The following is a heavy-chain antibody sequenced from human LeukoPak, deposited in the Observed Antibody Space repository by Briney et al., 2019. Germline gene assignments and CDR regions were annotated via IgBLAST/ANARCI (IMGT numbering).Heavy chain of an antibody. J-gene: IGHJ4*02. Sequence: GGSLRLSCAVSGFTFSNYALSWVRQAPGKGLEWVSGISGSGANTYSADSVKGRFTISRDNSNNTVYLQMNSLRAEDTAVYYCARAPSNAHFDYWGQGTLVTVSS. D-gene: IGHD3-3*02. CDR1: GFTFSNYA. CDR2: ISGSGANT. V-gene: IGHV3-23*01. CDR3: ARAPSNAHFDY.